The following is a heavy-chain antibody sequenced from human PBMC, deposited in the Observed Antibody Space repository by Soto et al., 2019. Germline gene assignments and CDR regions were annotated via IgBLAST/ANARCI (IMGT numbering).Heavy chain of an antibody. CDR2: ISVYNGNK. CDR3: ARVARIAAGGLNWLDP. Sequence: ASVKVSCKPSGYTFTPNAFHWVRQANAQGLEWMGWISVYNGNKNNTQKLQVRVTMTTHTSTSTAYMELRSLRSDDTAVYYCARVARIAAGGLNWLDPWGQGTLVTVSS. V-gene: IGHV1-18*01. J-gene: IGHJ5*02. D-gene: IGHD6-13*01. CDR1: GYTFTPNA.